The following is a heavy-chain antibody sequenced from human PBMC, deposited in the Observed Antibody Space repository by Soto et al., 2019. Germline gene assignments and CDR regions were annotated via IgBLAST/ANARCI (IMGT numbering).Heavy chain of an antibody. Sequence: LRLSCSASGFTFSSYAMRWVRQAPGKGLEYVSAISSNGGSTYYADSVKGRFTISRDNSKNTLYLQMSSLRAEDTAVYYCVKDRTKDRYSSGWSYYFDYWGQGTLVTVSS. CDR3: VKDRTKDRYSSGWSYYFDY. CDR2: ISSNGGST. CDR1: GFTFSSYA. D-gene: IGHD6-19*01. V-gene: IGHV3-64D*06. J-gene: IGHJ4*02.